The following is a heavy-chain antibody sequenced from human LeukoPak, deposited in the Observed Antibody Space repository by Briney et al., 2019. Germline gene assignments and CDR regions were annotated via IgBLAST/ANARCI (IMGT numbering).Heavy chain of an antibody. Sequence: PSETLSLTCTVSVDSITTRSYYWGWIRQPPGKGLEWIGNNYYGGSTYYNPSLKGRFTISVDTSKNHFSLWLSSVTAADTAVYYCARLETYDSTLDYWGQGTLVTVSS. CDR1: VDSITTRSYY. J-gene: IGHJ4*02. CDR2: NYYGGST. D-gene: IGHD3-22*01. CDR3: ARLETYDSTLDY. V-gene: IGHV4-39*02.